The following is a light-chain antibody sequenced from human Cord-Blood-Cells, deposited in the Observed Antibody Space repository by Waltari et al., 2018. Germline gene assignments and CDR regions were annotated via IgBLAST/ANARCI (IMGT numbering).Light chain of an antibody. Sequence: QSALTQPRSVSGSPGQSVTISCTGTSSDVGGYNYVSWYQQHPGKAPKLMIYDVSKQPSGVPYRFSGSKSGNTASLTISGLQAEDEADYYCCSYAGSYTVVFGGGTKLTVL. CDR2: DVS. V-gene: IGLV2-11*01. CDR1: SSDVGGYNY. J-gene: IGLJ2*01. CDR3: CSYAGSYTVV.